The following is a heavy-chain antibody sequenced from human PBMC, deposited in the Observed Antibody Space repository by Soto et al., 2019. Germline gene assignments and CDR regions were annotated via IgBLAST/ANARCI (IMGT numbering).Heavy chain of an antibody. Sequence: EVQLVESGGGLVQPGGSLRLSCAASGFTVSSNYMSWVRQAPGKGLEWVSVIYSGGSTYYADSVKGRFTISRDNSKNTRYRQMNSLRAEDTAVYYCARGEEGDYKEANWFDPWGQGTLVTVSS. CDR3: ARGEEGDYKEANWFDP. V-gene: IGHV3-66*01. CDR2: IYSGGST. D-gene: IGHD4-4*01. J-gene: IGHJ5*02. CDR1: GFTVSSNY.